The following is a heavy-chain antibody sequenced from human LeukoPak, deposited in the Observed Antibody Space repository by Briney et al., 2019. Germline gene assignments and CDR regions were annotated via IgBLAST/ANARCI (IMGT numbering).Heavy chain of an antibody. D-gene: IGHD1-26*01. CDR1: SFTFGSSE. CDR2: LRDSDGSI. J-gene: IGHJ4*02. Sequence: FLILCCVAGSFTFGSSEVRWVREAGGVRLEWVSYLRDSDGSIKYADTVKGRFTMSRENAKNSVYLQMNSLRAEDTAVYYCTSGHQYSGNHAHWGQGTIVTVSS. V-gene: IGHV3-48*03. CDR3: TSGHQYSGNHAH.